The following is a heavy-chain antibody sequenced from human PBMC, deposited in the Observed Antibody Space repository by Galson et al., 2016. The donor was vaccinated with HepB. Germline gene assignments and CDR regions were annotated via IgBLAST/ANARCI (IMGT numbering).Heavy chain of an antibody. J-gene: IGHJ6*02. CDR1: GFTFSTYA. D-gene: IGHD3-3*01. Sequence: SLRLSCAASGFTFSTYAMSWVRQAPGKGLEWVALTSGSVGTTYHADSLKGRVTITTDNSRNTLYLQINSLRAADTAVYYCTRGIPLRFVEWLAAAGMDVWGQGTTVTV. V-gene: IGHV3-23*01. CDR3: TRGIPLRFVEWLAAAGMDV. CDR2: TSGSVGTT.